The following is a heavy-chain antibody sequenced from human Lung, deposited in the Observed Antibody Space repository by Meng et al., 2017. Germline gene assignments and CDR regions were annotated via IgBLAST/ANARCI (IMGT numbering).Heavy chain of an antibody. CDR2: INPKSGDT. D-gene: IGHD6-13*01. CDR3: ARDEDISAAGKLFGDY. Sequence: QVARVRYGAEVKKPGASVKVSCKASGYTFPDYWLHWVRRAPGQGLEWMGRINPKSGDTHYAQRFQGRVTMTGDTSISTAYMELSGLRSDDTAMYYCARDEDISAAGKLFGDYWGQGTLVTVSS. CDR1: GYTFPDYW. J-gene: IGHJ4*02. V-gene: IGHV1-2*06.